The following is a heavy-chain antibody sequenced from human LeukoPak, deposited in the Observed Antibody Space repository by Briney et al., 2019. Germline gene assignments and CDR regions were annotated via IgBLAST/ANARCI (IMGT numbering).Heavy chain of an antibody. CDR1: GYTFTSYY. J-gene: IGHJ5*02. CDR2: IIPIFGTA. V-gene: IGHV1-69*13. D-gene: IGHD3-22*01. CDR3: ARDSSGYYYWFDP. Sequence: SVKVSCKASGYTFTSYYIHWVRQAPGQGLEWMGGIIPIFGTANYAQKFQGRVTITADESTSTAYMELSSLRSEDTAVYYCARDSSGYYYWFDPWGQGTLVTVSS.